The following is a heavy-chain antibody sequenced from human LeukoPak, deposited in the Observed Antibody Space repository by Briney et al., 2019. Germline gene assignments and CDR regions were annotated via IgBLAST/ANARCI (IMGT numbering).Heavy chain of an antibody. CDR3: AQAWRWLQLNY. J-gene: IGHJ4*02. CDR2: ISYDGSNK. D-gene: IGHD5-24*01. CDR1: GFTFSSYG. V-gene: IGHV3-30*18. Sequence: GGSLRLSCAASGFTFSSYGMHWVRQAPGKGLEWVAVISYDGSNKYYADFVKGRFTISRDNSMNTLYLQMNSLRDEDTAVYYCAQAWRWLQLNYWGQGTLVTVSS.